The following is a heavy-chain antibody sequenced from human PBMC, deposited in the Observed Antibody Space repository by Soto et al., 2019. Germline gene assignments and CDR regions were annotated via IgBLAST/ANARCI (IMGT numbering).Heavy chain of an antibody. CDR1: GFSFSSYW. D-gene: IGHD2-15*01. CDR3: VKGNQLLRYYFEF. J-gene: IGHJ4*01. V-gene: IGHV3-74*03. CDR2: INSDGSTT. Sequence: LRLSCAASGFSFSSYWMHWVRQVPGKGLVWVSRINSDGSTTTYADSVKGRFTISRDNSKNTLFLQMSSLRVEDTAIYFCVKGNQLLRYYFEFWGPGTLVTVSS.